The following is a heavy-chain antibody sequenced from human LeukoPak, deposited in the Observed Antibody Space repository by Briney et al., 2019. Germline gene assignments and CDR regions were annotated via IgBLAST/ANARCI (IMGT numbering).Heavy chain of an antibody. CDR2: ISYDGSNK. J-gene: IGHJ4*02. D-gene: IGHD6-13*01. Sequence: GGSLRLSCAASGFTFSSYGMHWVRQAPGKGLEWVAVISYDGSNKYYADSVKGRFTISRDNSKNTLYLQMNSLRTEDTAVYYCARVGPDLAAAFDYWGQGTLVTVSS. CDR1: GFTFSSYG. CDR3: ARVGPDLAAAFDY. V-gene: IGHV3-30*03.